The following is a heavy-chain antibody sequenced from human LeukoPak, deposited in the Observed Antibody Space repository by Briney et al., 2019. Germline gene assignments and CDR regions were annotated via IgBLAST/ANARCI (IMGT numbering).Heavy chain of an antibody. D-gene: IGHD2-2*01. CDR2: IIPIFGTA. CDR3: ARSVVTHAQLLLDY. V-gene: IGHV1-69*01. J-gene: IGHJ4*02. Sequence: VASVKVSCKASGGTFSSYAISWVRQAPGQGLEWMGGIIPIFGTANYAQKFQGRVTITADESTSTAYMELSSLRSEDTAVYYGARSVVTHAQLLLDYWGQGTLVTVSS. CDR1: GGTFSSYA.